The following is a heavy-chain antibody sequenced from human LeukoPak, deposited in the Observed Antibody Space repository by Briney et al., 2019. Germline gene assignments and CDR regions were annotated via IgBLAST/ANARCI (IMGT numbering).Heavy chain of an antibody. V-gene: IGHV1-69*13. J-gene: IGHJ4*02. CDR3: ARIVGIASRGYFDY. CDR2: IIPIFGTT. Sequence: SVKVSCKASGGTLSRYAISWVRQAPGQGPEWMGGIIPIFGTTNYAQKFQGRVTITADESTSTAYMELSSLRSEDTAVYYCARIVGIASRGYFDYWDQGTLVTVSS. D-gene: IGHD3-10*01. CDR1: GGTLSRYA.